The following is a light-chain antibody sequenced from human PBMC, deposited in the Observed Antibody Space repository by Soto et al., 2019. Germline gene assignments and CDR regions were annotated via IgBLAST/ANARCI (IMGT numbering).Light chain of an antibody. J-gene: IGKJ4*01. Sequence: EIVMTQSPATLSVSPGERATLSCRASQTISSSLAWYQQKPGQAPRLLIHGASTRATGIPARFGGSGSGTEFTLTISSLQSEDFAVYYCHQYHNWPLTFGGGTKVDIK. CDR3: HQYHNWPLT. CDR1: QTISSS. CDR2: GAS. V-gene: IGKV3-15*01.